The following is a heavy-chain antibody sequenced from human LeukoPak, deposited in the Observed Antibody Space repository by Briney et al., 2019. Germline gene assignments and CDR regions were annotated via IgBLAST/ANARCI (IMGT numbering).Heavy chain of an antibody. D-gene: IGHD6-19*01. CDR2: IYSGGST. V-gene: IGHV3-66*01. CDR3: ARDPLVAGKGY. Sequence: GGSLRLSCAASGFTVSTNYMSWVRQAPGKGLEWVSVIYSGGSTYYADSVKGRFTISRDNSKNTLYLQMNSLRAEDTAVYYCARDPLVAGKGYWGQGTLVTVSS. J-gene: IGHJ4*02. CDR1: GFTVSTNY.